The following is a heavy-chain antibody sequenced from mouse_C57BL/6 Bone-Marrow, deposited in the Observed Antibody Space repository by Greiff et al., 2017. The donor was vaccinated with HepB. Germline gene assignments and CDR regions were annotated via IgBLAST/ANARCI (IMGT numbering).Heavy chain of an antibody. CDR1: GYTFTSYW. J-gene: IGHJ3*01. CDR3: AKSSLTLRLRY. CDR2: IDPSDSYT. D-gene: IGHD3-2*02. V-gene: IGHV1-50*01. Sequence: VQLQQPGAELVKPGASVKLSCKASGYTFTSYWMQWVKQRPGQGLEWIGEIDPSDSYTNYNQKFKGKATLTVDTSSSTAYMQLSSLTSEDSAVYDCAKSSLTLRLRYWGQGTLVTVSA.